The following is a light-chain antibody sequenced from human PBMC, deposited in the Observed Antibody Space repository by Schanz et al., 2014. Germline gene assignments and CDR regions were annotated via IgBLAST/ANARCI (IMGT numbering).Light chain of an antibody. CDR1: SSDIGGRAY. Sequence: QSALTQPASVSGSPGQSITISCTGTSSDIGGRAYVSWYQQRPGKAPQLILYDVNSRPSGVSNRFSGSKSGNTASLTISGLQAEDEADYYCCSYAGSSTSFGTGTKLTVL. CDR3: CSYAGSSTS. CDR2: DVN. V-gene: IGLV2-23*02. J-gene: IGLJ1*01.